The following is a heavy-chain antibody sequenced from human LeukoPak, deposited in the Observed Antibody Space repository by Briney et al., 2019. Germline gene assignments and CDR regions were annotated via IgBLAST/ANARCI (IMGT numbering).Heavy chain of an antibody. CDR1: GFPFTTYA. D-gene: IGHD3-10*01. CDR2: IRGSGDDT. J-gene: IGHJ4*02. V-gene: IGHV3-23*01. Sequence: GGSLRLSCAASGFPFTTYAMSWVRQAPGKGLEWVSVIRGSGDDTFYADSVKGRFTLSRDNSKNTLYLQMNSLRAEDTAIYFCAKRAHYSYDYWGQGTLVTVSS. CDR3: AKRAHYSYDY.